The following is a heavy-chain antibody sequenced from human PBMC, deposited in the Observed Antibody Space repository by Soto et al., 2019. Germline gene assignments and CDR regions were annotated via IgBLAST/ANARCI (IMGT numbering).Heavy chain of an antibody. J-gene: IGHJ4*02. V-gene: IGHV3-33*01. CDR1: GFTFSSYG. D-gene: IGHD3-10*01. Sequence: GGSLRLSCAASGFTFSSYGMHWVRQAPGKGLEWVAVIWYDGGNKYYADSVKGRFTISRDNSKNTLYLQMNSLRAEDTAVYYCARDQGLPGGFDYWGQGTLVTVSS. CDR3: ARDQGLPGGFDY. CDR2: IWYDGGNK.